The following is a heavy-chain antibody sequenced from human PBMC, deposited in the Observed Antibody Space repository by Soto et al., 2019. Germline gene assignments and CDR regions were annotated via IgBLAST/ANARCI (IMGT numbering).Heavy chain of an antibody. CDR2: IYYSGST. Sequence: SETLSLTCVVSGGSLSSYYWSWIRQPPGKGLEWIGYIYYSGSTNYNPSLKSRVTISVDTSKNQFSLKLSSVTAADTAVYYCAKNPGYYYDSTGYHFDYWGQGTLVTVSS. D-gene: IGHD3-22*01. CDR1: GGSLSSYY. J-gene: IGHJ4*02. CDR3: AKNPGYYYDSTGYHFDY. V-gene: IGHV4-59*01.